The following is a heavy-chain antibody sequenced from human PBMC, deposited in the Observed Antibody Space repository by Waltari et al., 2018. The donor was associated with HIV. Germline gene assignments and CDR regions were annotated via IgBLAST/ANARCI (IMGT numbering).Heavy chain of an antibody. CDR2: IWYDGSNK. D-gene: IGHD6-19*01. J-gene: IGHJ4*02. CDR3: ARVPGSSGWYQNDY. V-gene: IGHV3-33*01. Sequence: QVQLVESGGGVVQPGRSLRLSCAASGFTFRSYGMHWVRQAPGKGLEWVAVIWYDGSNKYYADSVKGRFTISRDNSKNTLFLQMNSLRAEDTAVYYCARVPGSSGWYQNDYWGQGTLVTVSS. CDR1: GFTFRSYG.